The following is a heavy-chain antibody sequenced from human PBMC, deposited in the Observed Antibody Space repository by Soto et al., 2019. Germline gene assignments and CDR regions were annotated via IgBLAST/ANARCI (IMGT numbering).Heavy chain of an antibody. D-gene: IGHD3-16*01. CDR3: VKDISGRGSYYYYYGMDV. Sequence: EVQLVESGGGLVQPGGSLRLSCAASGFTIDDYAMHWVRQAPGKGLEWVSGISWNSANMNYVDSVKARFTISRDNAKHSLCLQMNSLREEDTALYYCVKDISGRGSYYYYYGMDVWGQGTTVTVSS. J-gene: IGHJ6*02. CDR1: GFTIDDYA. V-gene: IGHV3-9*01. CDR2: ISWNSANM.